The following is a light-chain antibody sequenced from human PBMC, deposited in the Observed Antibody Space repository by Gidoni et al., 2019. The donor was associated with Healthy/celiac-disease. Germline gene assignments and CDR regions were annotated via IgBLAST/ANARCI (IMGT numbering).Light chain of an antibody. CDR1: QSVSSY. J-gene: IGKJ4*01. V-gene: IGKV3-15*01. CDR2: GAS. Sequence: EVVMTQSPATLSVSPGGRATLSCTASQSVSSYLAWYQQKPGQAPRLLIYGASPRATGIPARFSGSGSGTEFTLTISSLQSEDFAVYYCQPYNNWPLTFGGGTKVEIK. CDR3: QPYNNWPLT.